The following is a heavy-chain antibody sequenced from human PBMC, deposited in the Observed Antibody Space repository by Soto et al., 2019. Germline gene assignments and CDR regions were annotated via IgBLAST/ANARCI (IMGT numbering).Heavy chain of an antibody. V-gene: IGHV1-69*02. CDR1: AATFTSSS. D-gene: IGHD3-22*01. J-gene: IGHJ5*02. Sequence: SVNLSRNASAATFTSSSVNFVLHPPVQRLEWMGRIIPILGIANYAQKFQGRVTITADKSTSTAYMELSSLRSEDTAVYYCASDSKYFYDRRGCYRGDWFDHWGQGTPDNVSS. CDR2: IIPILGIA. CDR3: ASDSKYFYDRRGCYRGDWFDH.